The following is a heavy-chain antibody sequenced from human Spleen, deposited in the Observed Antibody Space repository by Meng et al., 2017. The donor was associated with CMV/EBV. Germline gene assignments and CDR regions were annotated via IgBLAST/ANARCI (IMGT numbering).Heavy chain of an antibody. Sequence: SLKISCAASGFTFSSYAMHWVRQAPGKGLEWVARISWNSGGIDYADSVKGRFTISRDNAKNSLYLQMNSLRAEDTALYYCAKDLSVAGSRAIDYWGQGTLVTVSS. J-gene: IGHJ4*02. CDR1: GFTFSSYA. D-gene: IGHD6-19*01. CDR2: ISWNSGGI. V-gene: IGHV3-9*01. CDR3: AKDLSVAGSRAIDY.